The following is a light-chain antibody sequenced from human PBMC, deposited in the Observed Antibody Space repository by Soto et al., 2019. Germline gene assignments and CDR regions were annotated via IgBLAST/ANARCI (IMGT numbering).Light chain of an antibody. J-gene: IGLJ3*02. CDR2: EVS. Sequence: QSVLTQPASVSGSPGQSITISCTRTSSDVGGYDYVSWYQQFPGKAPKPIIYEVSNRPSGVSARFSGSKSGNTASLTISGLQAEDEADYYCSSYTSRSTLVFGGGTKLTVL. CDR3: SSYTSRSTLV. CDR1: SSDVGGYDY. V-gene: IGLV2-14*01.